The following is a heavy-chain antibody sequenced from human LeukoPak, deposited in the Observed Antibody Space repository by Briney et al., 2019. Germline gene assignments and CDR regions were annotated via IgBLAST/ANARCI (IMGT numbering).Heavy chain of an antibody. D-gene: IGHD3-3*01. CDR2: IYYSGTT. CDR1: GGSISSSSYS. V-gene: IGHV4-39*01. J-gene: IGHJ4*02. CDR3: ARLRFDFWSGYTHPYFDY. Sequence: SETLSLTCAVSGGSISSSSYSWGWIRQPPGKGLEWIGSIYYSGTTYYNPSLKSRVTISVDTSKIQFSLKLSSVAATDTAVYFCARLRFDFWSGYTHPYFDYWGQGTLVTVSS.